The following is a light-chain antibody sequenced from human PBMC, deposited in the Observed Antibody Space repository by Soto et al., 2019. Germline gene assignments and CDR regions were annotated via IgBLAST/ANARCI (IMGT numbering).Light chain of an antibody. Sequence: EIVMTQSPATLSVSPGEGATLSCRASQSVSSNLALYQQKPGQAPRLLFYAASTRAIGIPARFRGSGSGTEFTLTITSLQSEDFAVYYCQQYNNWPPLTFGGGTKVEIK. J-gene: IGKJ4*01. CDR1: QSVSSN. CDR3: QQYNNWPPLT. CDR2: AAS. V-gene: IGKV3-15*01.